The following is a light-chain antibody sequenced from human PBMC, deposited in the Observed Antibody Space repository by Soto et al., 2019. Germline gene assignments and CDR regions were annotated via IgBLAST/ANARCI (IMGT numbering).Light chain of an antibody. CDR1: TSNVGPNF. CDR2: RTD. J-gene: IGLJ7*01. CDR3: ATWDDRLNAVV. Sequence: QPVLTQPPSASGTPGQRVTISCSGSTSNVGPNFVYWYHQLPGAAPKLLIYRTDQRPSGVPDRFSGSKSGTSASLAISGLRSEDEADYFCATWDDRLNAVVFGGGTQLTVL. V-gene: IGLV1-47*01.